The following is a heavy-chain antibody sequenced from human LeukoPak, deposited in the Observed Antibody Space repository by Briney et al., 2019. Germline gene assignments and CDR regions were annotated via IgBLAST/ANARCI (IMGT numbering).Heavy chain of an antibody. V-gene: IGHV1-18*01. CDR1: GYTFTSYG. CDR2: ISAYNGNT. CDR3: ARDSYEQLADHGMDV. J-gene: IGHJ6*02. Sequence: ASVKVSCKASGYTFTSYGISWVRQAPGQGLEWMGWISAYNGNTNYAQKLQGRVTMTTDTSTSTAYMELRSLRSDDTAVYYCARDSYEQLADHGMDVWGQGTTVTVSS. D-gene: IGHD6-6*01.